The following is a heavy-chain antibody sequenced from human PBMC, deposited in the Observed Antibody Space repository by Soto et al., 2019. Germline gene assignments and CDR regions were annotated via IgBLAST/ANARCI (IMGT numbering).Heavy chain of an antibody. CDR2: IYYSGST. Sequence: QVQLQESGPGLVKPSQTLSLTCTVSGGSISSGGYYWSWIRQHPGKGLEWIGYIYYSGSTYYNPSLKSRVTISVDTSKNQFSLELSSVTAADTAVYYCAREEYAIRSYGMDVWGQGTTVTVSS. D-gene: IGHD2-8*01. CDR1: GGSISSGGYY. CDR3: AREEYAIRSYGMDV. V-gene: IGHV4-31*03. J-gene: IGHJ6*02.